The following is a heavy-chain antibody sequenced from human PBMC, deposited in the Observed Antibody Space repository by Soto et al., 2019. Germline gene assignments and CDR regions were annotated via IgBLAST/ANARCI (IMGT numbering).Heavy chain of an antibody. CDR2: ISSSGSTI. CDR1: GFTFSDYY. J-gene: IGHJ5*02. V-gene: IGHV3-11*01. Sequence: AGASLRLSCAASGFTFSDYYMSWIRQAPGKGLEWVSYISSSGSTIYYADSVKGRFTISRDNAKNSLYLQMNSLRAEDTAVYYCAREWELHWFDPWGQGTLVTVSS. D-gene: IGHD1-7*01. CDR3: AREWELHWFDP.